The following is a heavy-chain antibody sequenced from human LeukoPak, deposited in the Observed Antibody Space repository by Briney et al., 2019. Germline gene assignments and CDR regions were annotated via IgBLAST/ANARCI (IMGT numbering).Heavy chain of an antibody. D-gene: IGHD2-15*01. V-gene: IGHV3-7*01. J-gene: IGHJ4*02. CDR1: GFTFSNFW. CDR3: ARGGYCSGGSCYIN. Sequence: GGSLRLSCAASGFTFSNFWMSWVRQAPGKGLEWVATIRQDGSQKYYVDSVKGRFTISRDNAKNTLYLQMNSLRAEDTAVYYCARGGYCSGGSCYINWGQGTLVTVSS. CDR2: IRQDGSQK.